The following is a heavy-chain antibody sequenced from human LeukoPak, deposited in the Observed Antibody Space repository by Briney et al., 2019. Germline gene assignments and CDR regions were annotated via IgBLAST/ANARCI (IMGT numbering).Heavy chain of an antibody. V-gene: IGHV1-2*02. CDR3: ARAGWPMYYYYMDV. D-gene: IGHD6-19*01. J-gene: IGHJ6*03. CDR1: GYTFTGYY. Sequence: ASVKVSCKASGYTFTGYYMHWARQAPGQGLEWMGWINPNSGGTNYAQKFQGRVTMTRDTSISTAYMELSRLTSDDTAVYYCARAGWPMYYYYMDVWGKGTTVTISS. CDR2: INPNSGGT.